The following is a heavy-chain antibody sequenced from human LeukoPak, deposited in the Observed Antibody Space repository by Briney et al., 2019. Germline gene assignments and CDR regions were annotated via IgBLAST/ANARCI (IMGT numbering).Heavy chain of an antibody. Sequence: PGGSLRLSCAASGFTFSDYYMSWIRQAPGKGLEWVSYISSSGSTIYYADSVKGRFTISRDNAKNSLYLQMNSLRAEDTAVYYCARQSDCGGDCRAFDYWGQGTLVTVSS. CDR1: GFTFSDYY. CDR2: ISSSGSTI. J-gene: IGHJ4*02. CDR3: ARQSDCGGDCRAFDY. D-gene: IGHD2-21*01. V-gene: IGHV3-11*04.